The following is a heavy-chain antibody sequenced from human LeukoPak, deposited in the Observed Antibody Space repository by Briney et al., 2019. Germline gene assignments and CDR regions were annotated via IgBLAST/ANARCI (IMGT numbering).Heavy chain of an antibody. D-gene: IGHD6-13*01. CDR2: IVGSSST. CDR1: GFTFSNFA. CDR3: ARIGAGSSRDY. V-gene: IGHV3-21*01. Sequence: GGSLRLPCAASGFTFSNFAMTWVRQAPGKGLEWVSSIVGSSSTYYADSLKGRFTISRDNAKNSLYLQMNSLRAEDTAVYYCARIGAGSSRDYWGQGTLVTVSS. J-gene: IGHJ4*02.